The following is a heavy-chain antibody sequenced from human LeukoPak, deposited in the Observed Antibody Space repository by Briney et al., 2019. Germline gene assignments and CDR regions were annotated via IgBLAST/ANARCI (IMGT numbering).Heavy chain of an antibody. V-gene: IGHV3-7*03. D-gene: IGHD3-16*01. CDR1: GFTFSGFW. J-gene: IGHJ6*02. CDR2: INSDGSEG. CDR3: ARGASVGDYYYYYGTDV. Sequence: GGSLRLSCAVSGFTFSGFWMSWSRQAPGKGLEWVASINSDGSEGYYADVVKGRFTISRDNAKNSLYLQINSLRAEDTAVYYCARGASVGDYYYYYGTDVWGQGTTVTVSS.